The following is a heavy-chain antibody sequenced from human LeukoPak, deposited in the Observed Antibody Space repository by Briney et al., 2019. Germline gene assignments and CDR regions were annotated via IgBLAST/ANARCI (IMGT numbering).Heavy chain of an antibody. V-gene: IGHV1-18*01. Sequence: ASVKVSCKASGYTFTSYGISWVRQAPGQGLEWMGWISAYNGNTNYAQKLQGRVTMTTDTSTSTAYMELSSLRSEDTAVYYCARSQVVVVAAADYYYYYYMDVWGKGTTVTVSS. CDR1: GYTFTSYG. CDR3: ARSQVVVVAAADYYYYYYMDV. CDR2: ISAYNGNT. J-gene: IGHJ6*03. D-gene: IGHD2-15*01.